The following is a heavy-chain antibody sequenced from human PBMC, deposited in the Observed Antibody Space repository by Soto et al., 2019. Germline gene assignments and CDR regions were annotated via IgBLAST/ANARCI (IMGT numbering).Heavy chain of an antibody. J-gene: IGHJ4*02. D-gene: IGHD2-15*01. CDR1: GDSISSSGSY. CDR2: VYHSGRT. CDR3: VRHGVPGCCSGGRCYLDS. Sequence: SETLSLTCSVSGDSISSSGSYWAWIRQAPGKGLEWIGTVYHSGRTYINPSLRSRVTLSVDTAKKYFSLKVTSVTAADTAVYHCVRHGVPGCCSGGRCYLDSGGQGTLVTVFS. V-gene: IGHV4-39*01.